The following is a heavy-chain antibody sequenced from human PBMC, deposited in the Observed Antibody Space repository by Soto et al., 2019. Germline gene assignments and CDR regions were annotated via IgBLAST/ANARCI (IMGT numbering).Heavy chain of an antibody. CDR2: IIPIFGTA. CDR3: ARDREVTAAAANWFDP. Sequence: ASVKVSCKASGGTFSSYAISWVRQAPGQGLEWMGGIIPIFGTANYAQKFQGRVTITADESTSTAYMELSSLRSEDTAVYYCARDREVTAAAANWFDPWGQGTLVTVSS. D-gene: IGHD6-13*01. CDR1: GGTFSSYA. J-gene: IGHJ5*02. V-gene: IGHV1-69*13.